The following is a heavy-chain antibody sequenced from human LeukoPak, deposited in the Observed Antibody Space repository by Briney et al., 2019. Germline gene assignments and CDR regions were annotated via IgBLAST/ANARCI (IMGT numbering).Heavy chain of an antibody. Sequence: ASVTVSCKASGGTFSSYAISWVRQAPAQGLEWMGGIIPIFGTANYAQKFQGRVTITADESTSTAYMELSSLRSEDTAVYYCARARIAAAGLHYYYGMDVWGQGTTVTVSS. D-gene: IGHD6-13*01. CDR3: ARARIAAAGLHYYYGMDV. V-gene: IGHV1-69*13. CDR2: IIPIFGTA. CDR1: GGTFSSYA. J-gene: IGHJ6*02.